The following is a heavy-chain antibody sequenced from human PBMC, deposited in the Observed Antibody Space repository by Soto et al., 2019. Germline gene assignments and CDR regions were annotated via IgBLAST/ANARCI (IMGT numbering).Heavy chain of an antibody. J-gene: IGHJ4*02. V-gene: IGHV1-69*13. CDR3: ARIPRYSFPTSDDLDS. CDR1: GGTFYTYT. Sequence: SVKVSCKASGGTFYTYTFSWVRQAPGQRLEWMGSITPIYPTTNYAEKFQGRLTVTADGSTNTAYMELNSLTSEDTAVYYCARIPRYSFPTSDDLDSWGQGTLVTVSS. CDR2: ITPIYPTT. D-gene: IGHD5-18*01.